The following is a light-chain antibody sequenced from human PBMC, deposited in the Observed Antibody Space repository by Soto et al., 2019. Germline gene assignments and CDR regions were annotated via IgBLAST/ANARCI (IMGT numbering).Light chain of an antibody. J-gene: IGKJ4*01. CDR3: QQTAYAPLT. Sequence: DIQMTQSPSTLSASVGDRVTITCRASQSISSWLAWYQQKPGQAPRLVIYDIFTRATGVPTRISGSGSGTEFFLTISSLEPEDSAVYYCQQTAYAPLTFGGGTNV. CDR2: DIF. CDR1: QSISSW. V-gene: IGKV1-5*01.